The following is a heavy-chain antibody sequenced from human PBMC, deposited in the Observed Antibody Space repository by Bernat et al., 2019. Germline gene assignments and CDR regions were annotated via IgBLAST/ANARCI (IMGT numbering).Heavy chain of an antibody. D-gene: IGHD5/OR15-5a*01. V-gene: IGHV3-30*04. CDR3: VGDGAGFYDSRGMDV. Sequence: VQLVESGGGVVQPGRSLRLSCVASGFTFSDYSLHWVRQAPGKGLEWVAVVSYDGRNKYYADSVQARFIISRDDSENTLYLQMDSLKSEDTAVYYYVGDGAGFYDSRGMDVWGQGTTVTVSS. CDR2: VSYDGRNK. J-gene: IGHJ6*02. CDR1: GFTFSDYS.